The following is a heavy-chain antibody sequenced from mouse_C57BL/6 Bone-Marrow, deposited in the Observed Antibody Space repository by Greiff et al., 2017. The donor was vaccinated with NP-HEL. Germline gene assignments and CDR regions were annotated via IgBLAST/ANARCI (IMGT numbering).Heavy chain of an antibody. Sequence: EVKLLESGPGLVRPSQSLSLTCSVTGYSITSGYYWNWIRQFPGNKLEWMGYISYDGSNNYNPSLKNRIAITRDTSKNQFFLKLNSVTTEDTATYHCARELGRWGQGTTLTVSS. CDR1: GYSITSGYY. J-gene: IGHJ2*01. V-gene: IGHV3-6*01. CDR2: ISYDGSN. D-gene: IGHD4-1*01. CDR3: ARELGR.